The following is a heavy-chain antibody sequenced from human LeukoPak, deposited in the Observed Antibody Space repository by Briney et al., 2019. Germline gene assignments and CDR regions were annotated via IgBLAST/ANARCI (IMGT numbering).Heavy chain of an antibody. CDR1: GSTFKTHA. D-gene: IGHD4-17*01. CDR2: IGDSGSST. CDR3: ARRPYAGAFDI. V-gene: IGHV3-23*01. J-gene: IGHJ3*02. Sequence: GGSLRLSCAASGSTFKTHAMSWVRQAPGKGLEWVSSIGDSGSSTYYADSVKGRFIISRDNSKNTLYLQMSSLRVEDTAIYYCARRPYAGAFDIWGQGTMVTVSS.